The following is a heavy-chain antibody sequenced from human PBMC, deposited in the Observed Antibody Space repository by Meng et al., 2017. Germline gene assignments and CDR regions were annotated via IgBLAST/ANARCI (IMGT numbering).Heavy chain of an antibody. V-gene: IGHV1-69*01. CDR3: ARGGDGYNFYYFDY. J-gene: IGHJ4*02. D-gene: IGHD5-24*01. CDR1: GGTFSSYA. Sequence: QLQVGQSGAEVKTPGSPVQVPCKASGGTFSSYAISWVRQASGQGLEWMGGIIPIFGTANYAQKFQGRVTITADESTSTAYMELSSLRSEDTAVYYCARGGDGYNFYYFDYWGQGTLVTVSS. CDR2: IIPIFGTA.